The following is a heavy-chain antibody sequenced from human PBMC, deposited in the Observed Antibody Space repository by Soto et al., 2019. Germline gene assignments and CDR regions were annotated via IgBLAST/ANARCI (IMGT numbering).Heavy chain of an antibody. CDR2: IYHSGIT. CDR1: GGSISSGGYS. CDR3: ARVGPYCSGGTCKVSWFDP. J-gene: IGHJ5*02. V-gene: IGHV4-30-2*01. D-gene: IGHD2-15*01. Sequence: LSLTCAVSGGSISSGGYSWSWIRQPPGKGLEWIGYIYHSGITYYNPSLKSRVTISVDRSKNQFSLKLSSVTAADTAVYYCARVGPYCSGGTCKVSWFDPWGQGTLVTVSS.